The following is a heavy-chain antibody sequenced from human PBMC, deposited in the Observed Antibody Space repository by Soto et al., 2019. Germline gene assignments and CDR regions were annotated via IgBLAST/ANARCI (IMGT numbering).Heavy chain of an antibody. CDR1: GFMFSNYG. CDR3: ARHPERIAQIGWFDP. D-gene: IGHD6-13*01. J-gene: IGHJ5*02. Sequence: GGSLRLSCAASGFMFSNYGMGWVRQAPGKGLDWVSGISGSGGSTYYADSVKGRFTISRDNSKNTLYLQMNSLRAEDTAVYYCARHPERIAQIGWFDPWGQGTLVTVSS. CDR2: ISGSGGST. V-gene: IGHV3-23*01.